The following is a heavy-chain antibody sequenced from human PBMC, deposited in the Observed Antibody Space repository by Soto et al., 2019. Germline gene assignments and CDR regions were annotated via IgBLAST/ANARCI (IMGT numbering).Heavy chain of an antibody. CDR1: GFTFSSYA. Sequence: GGSLRLSCAASGFTFSSYAMSWVRQAPGKGLEWVSAISGSGGSTYYADSVKGRFTISRDNSKNTLYLQMNSLRAEDTAVYYCAKLPSQLRFLEWLSPVYFDYWGQGTLVTVSS. D-gene: IGHD3-3*01. CDR2: ISGSGGST. J-gene: IGHJ4*02. CDR3: AKLPSQLRFLEWLSPVYFDY. V-gene: IGHV3-23*01.